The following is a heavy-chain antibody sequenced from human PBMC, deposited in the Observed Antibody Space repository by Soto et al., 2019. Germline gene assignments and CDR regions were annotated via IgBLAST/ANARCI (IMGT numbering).Heavy chain of an antibody. D-gene: IGHD2-15*01. J-gene: IGHJ6*02. CDR3: ASTGYCSGGSCYPVSYYGMDV. CDR2: IIPIFGTA. Sequence: SVKVSCKASGGTFSSYAISWVRQAPGQGLEWMGGIIPIFGTANYAQKFQGRVTITADESTSTAYMELSSLRSEDTAVYYCASTGYCSGGSCYPVSYYGMDVWGQGXTVTVYS. V-gene: IGHV1-69*13. CDR1: GGTFSSYA.